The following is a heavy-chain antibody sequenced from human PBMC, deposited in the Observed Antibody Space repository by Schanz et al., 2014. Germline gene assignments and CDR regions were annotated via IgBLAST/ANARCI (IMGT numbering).Heavy chain of an antibody. D-gene: IGHD3-10*01. J-gene: IGHJ6*02. V-gene: IGHV1-69*02. Sequence: QVQLVQSGAEVKKPGSSMKVSCKASGGTFSTYPINWLRQAPGQGLEWMGRIIPILGIANYAQKFQGRVTITADKSTTTAYMELSRLKSDDTAVYYCARAKRFGDMDVWGQGTTVTVSS. CDR2: IIPILGIA. CDR1: GGTFSTYP. CDR3: ARAKRFGDMDV.